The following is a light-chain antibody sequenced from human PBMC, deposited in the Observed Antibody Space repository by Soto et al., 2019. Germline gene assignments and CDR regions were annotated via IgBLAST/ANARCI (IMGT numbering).Light chain of an antibody. CDR3: CAYAGNSHGV. CDR2: DVS. J-gene: IGLJ3*02. CDR1: SSDVGGYNY. V-gene: IGLV2-11*01. Sequence: QSALTQPRSVSGSPGQSVTISCTGTSSDVGGYNYVSWYQQHPGKAPKLMIYDVSKWPSGVPDRFSGSKSDNTASLTISGLQAEDEADYYWCAYAGNSHGVFGGGKKVTVL.